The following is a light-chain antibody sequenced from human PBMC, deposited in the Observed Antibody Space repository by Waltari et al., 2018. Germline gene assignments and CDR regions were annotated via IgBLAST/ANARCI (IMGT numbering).Light chain of an antibody. V-gene: IGKV3-11*01. CDR2: DAS. J-gene: IGKJ2*01. CDR3: QQRSDWPYT. Sequence: EIVLTQSPATLSLSPEARATLSCRASQSVSYYFAWYQQKVGQAPRLLIYDASNRATDIPARFSGSGSGTDFTLTISSLEPEDFGVYYCQQRSDWPYTFGQGTKVEIK. CDR1: QSVSYY.